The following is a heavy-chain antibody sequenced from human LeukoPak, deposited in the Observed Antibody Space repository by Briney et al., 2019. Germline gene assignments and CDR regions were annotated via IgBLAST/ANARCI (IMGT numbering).Heavy chain of an antibody. CDR3: ARGIYGSGTHYTYYYYAMDV. J-gene: IGHJ6*02. V-gene: IGHV3-7*03. CDR2: IKQDGGAK. D-gene: IGHD3-10*01. Sequence: GGSLKLSCAASGFTFSGYWMSWVRQAPGKGLEWVANIKQDGGAKYYVDSVKGRFTISRDNARNSLYLQMSSLRAEDMAVYYCARGIYGSGTHYTYYYYAMDVWGQGTTVTVSS. CDR1: GFTFSGYW.